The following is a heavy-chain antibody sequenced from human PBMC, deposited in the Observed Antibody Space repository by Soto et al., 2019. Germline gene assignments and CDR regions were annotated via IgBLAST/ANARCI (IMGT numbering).Heavy chain of an antibody. CDR3: AKERGPRRPWLIDPFGY. D-gene: IGHD5-12*01. J-gene: IGHJ4*02. Sequence: QVQLVESGGGVVQPGRSLRVSCAASGFTFSIYAMHWVRQAPGTGLEWVAVISYDGTKTYYADSVKGRFTISRDNSKNTGDLQMNSLGEEDQAFYYLAKERGPRRPWLIDPFGYWGQGNLVNVSP. V-gene: IGHV3-30*18. CDR1: GFTFSIYA. CDR2: ISYDGTKT.